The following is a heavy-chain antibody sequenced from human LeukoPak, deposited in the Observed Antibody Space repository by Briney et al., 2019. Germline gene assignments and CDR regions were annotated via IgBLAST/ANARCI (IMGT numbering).Heavy chain of an antibody. CDR2: ISSSGSTV. CDR1: GFTFSYYS. J-gene: IGHJ4*02. V-gene: IGHV3-48*01. CDR3: VRDYKSSDTPNFDY. Sequence: GGSLRLSCAASGFTFSYYSMNWVRQAPGKGLEWVSYISSSGSTVYYADSVKGRFTISRDNAKNSLYLKMNSLRAEDTAVYHCVRDYKSSDTPNFDYWGQGTLVTVSS. D-gene: IGHD1-1*01.